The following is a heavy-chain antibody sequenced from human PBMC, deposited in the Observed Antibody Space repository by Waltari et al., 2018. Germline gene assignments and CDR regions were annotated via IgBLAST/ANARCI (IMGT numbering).Heavy chain of an antibody. CDR2: ISYSGST. Sequence: QLQLQESGPGLVKPSETLSLTCTVPGGPISTPPYYWGWLLRPPGRGPEWIGSISYSGSTSYNPSLNSRVTMSVDTSKNQFSLKLNSVTAADTAVYYCARQATDTYYYYYMDVWGKGTTVTVSS. V-gene: IGHV4-39*01. CDR1: GGPISTPPYY. J-gene: IGHJ6*03. CDR3: ARQATDTYYYYYMDV. D-gene: IGHD2-21*02.